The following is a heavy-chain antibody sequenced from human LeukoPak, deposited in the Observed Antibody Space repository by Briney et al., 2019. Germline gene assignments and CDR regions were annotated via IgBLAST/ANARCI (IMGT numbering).Heavy chain of an antibody. CDR2: INPSGGST. D-gene: IGHD3-22*01. V-gene: IGHV1-46*01. Sequence: ASVTVSCKASGYTFTIYYMHWVRQAPGQGLEWMGIINPSGGSTSYAQKFQGRVTMTRDTSTSTVYMELSSLRSEDTAVYYCAMNYYDSSGYYPPRRNFDYWGQGTLVTVSS. CDR1: GYTFTIYY. J-gene: IGHJ4*02. CDR3: AMNYYDSSGYYPPRRNFDY.